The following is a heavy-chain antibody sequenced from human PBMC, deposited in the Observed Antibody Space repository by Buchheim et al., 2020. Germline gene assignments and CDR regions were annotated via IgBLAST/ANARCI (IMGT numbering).Heavy chain of an antibody. CDR1: GGSISSYY. J-gene: IGHJ5*02. D-gene: IGHD2-15*01. V-gene: IGHV4-59*01. CDR3: ARGIVVVAATPQVGWFDP. Sequence: QVQLQESGPGLVKPSETLSLTCTVSGGSISSYYWSWIRQPPGKGLEWIGYIYYSGSTNYNPSLKSRVTLSVDTSKNQFSLKLSSVTAADTAVYYCARGIVVVAATPQVGWFDPWGQGTL. CDR2: IYYSGST.